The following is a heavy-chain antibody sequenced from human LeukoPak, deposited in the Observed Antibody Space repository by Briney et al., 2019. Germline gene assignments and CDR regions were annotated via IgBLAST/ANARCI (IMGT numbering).Heavy chain of an antibody. V-gene: IGHV3-30-3*01. CDR1: GFTFNRYA. J-gene: IGHJ4*02. D-gene: IGHD3-9*01. CDR2: ISSDGNDQ. CDR3: ARDFDQGGAAYYFAY. Sequence: GMSLRLSCAASGFTFNRYAIHWVRQAPGKGLEWVTVISSDGNDQHYADSVKGRFTFSRDNSKNTVFLQMNSLRIEDTAVYYCARDFDQGGAAYYFAYWGQGTLVTVSS.